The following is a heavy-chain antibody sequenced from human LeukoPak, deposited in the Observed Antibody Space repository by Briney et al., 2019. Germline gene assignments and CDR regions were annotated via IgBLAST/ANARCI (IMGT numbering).Heavy chain of an antibody. CDR1: GASISSYY. V-gene: IGHV4-4*07. CDR2: IHTTGST. D-gene: IGHD3-10*01. CDR3: ARDAYYYGSESYFFDF. Sequence: SETLSLTCTVSGASISSYYWSWIRQPAGKGLEWIGRIHTTGSTNYNPSLKSRVTMSVDLSKNQFSLKLSSVTDADTAVYYCARDAYYYGSESYFFDFWGQGTLVTVSS. J-gene: IGHJ4*02.